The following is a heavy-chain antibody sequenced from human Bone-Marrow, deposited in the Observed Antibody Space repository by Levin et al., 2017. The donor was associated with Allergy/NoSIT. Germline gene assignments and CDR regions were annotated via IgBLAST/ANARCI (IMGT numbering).Heavy chain of an antibody. V-gene: IGHV3-33*01. D-gene: IGHD5-18*01. CDR3: ARDRIRQWSYVGDFDL. Sequence: QAGESLKISCAVSGFSFSDYGMHWVRQVPGKGLECVAIGWNDGIHEQYADSVKGRFTISRDNSKNTLYLQMDSLRAEDTAVYYCARDRIRQWSYVGDFDLWGQGTMVTVSS. CDR1: GFSFSDYG. CDR2: GWNDGIHE. J-gene: IGHJ3*01.